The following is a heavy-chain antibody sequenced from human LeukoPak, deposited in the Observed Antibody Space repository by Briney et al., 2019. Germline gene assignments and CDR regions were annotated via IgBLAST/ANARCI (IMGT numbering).Heavy chain of an antibody. CDR2: MSTSGST. J-gene: IGHJ5*02. CDR3: AREGGVGGLPDH. Sequence: SETLSHTCAVSGASLGDYYWSWLRQPAGKELEWLGRMSTSGSTYYNPSVRSRVTLSVDTSNYQFSLTLTSVTAADTAVYYCAREGGVGGLPDHWGQGTLVTVSS. D-gene: IGHD3-16*01. CDR1: GASLGDYY. V-gene: IGHV4-4*07.